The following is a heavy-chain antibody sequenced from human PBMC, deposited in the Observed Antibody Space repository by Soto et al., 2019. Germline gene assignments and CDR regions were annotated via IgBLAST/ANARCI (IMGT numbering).Heavy chain of an antibody. CDR3: ARRYGLSAFDI. CDR2: IYYSGST. D-gene: IGHD3-10*01. CDR1: GGSISSYY. J-gene: IGHJ3*02. V-gene: IGHV4-59*08. Sequence: QVQLQESGPGLVKPSETLSLTCTVSGGSISSYYWSWIRQPPGKGLEWIGYIYYSGSTNYNPSLKSRVTISVDTSKNQFSLKLISVTAADTAVYYCARRYGLSAFDIWGQGTMVTVSS.